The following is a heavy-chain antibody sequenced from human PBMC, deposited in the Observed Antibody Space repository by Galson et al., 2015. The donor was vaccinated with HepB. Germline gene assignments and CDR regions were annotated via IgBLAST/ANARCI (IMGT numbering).Heavy chain of an antibody. D-gene: IGHD6-13*01. Sequence: SLRLSCAASGFTFSSYSMHWVRQAPGKGLEWVAVISYDGSNKYYADSVKGRFTISRDNSKNTLYLQMNSLRAEDTAVYYCATLIDSSRYWYFDYWGQGTLVTVSS. CDR2: ISYDGSNK. CDR3: ATLIDSSRYWYFDY. V-gene: IGHV3-30*03. J-gene: IGHJ4*02. CDR1: GFTFSSYS.